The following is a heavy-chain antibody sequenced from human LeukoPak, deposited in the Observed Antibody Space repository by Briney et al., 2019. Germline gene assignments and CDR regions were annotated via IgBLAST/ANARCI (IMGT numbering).Heavy chain of an antibody. Sequence: PVASVKVSCKASGGTFSSYVINWVRQAPGQGLEWMGGIITIFGTAKHAQKFQGRVTITADESTTTAHMELSSLKSEDTAMYYCATAMGLRRSDAFDIWGQGTMLTVSS. D-gene: IGHD3-16*01. CDR2: IITIFGTA. V-gene: IGHV1-69*13. J-gene: IGHJ3*02. CDR3: ATAMGLRRSDAFDI. CDR1: GGTFSSYV.